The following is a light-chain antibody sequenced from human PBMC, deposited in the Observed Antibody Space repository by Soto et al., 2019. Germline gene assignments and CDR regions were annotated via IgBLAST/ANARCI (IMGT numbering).Light chain of an antibody. CDR2: GNT. V-gene: IGLV1-40*01. CDR3: LSFDSSLSVV. Sequence: QAVVTQPPSVSGAPGQRVTISCTGSSSNIGAGYDVHWYQQLPGRAPKLLIYGNTNRPSGVPDRFSGSKSGTSASLAITGLQAEDEADYYCLSFDSSLSVVFGAGTKLTVL. J-gene: IGLJ2*01. CDR1: SSNIGAGYD.